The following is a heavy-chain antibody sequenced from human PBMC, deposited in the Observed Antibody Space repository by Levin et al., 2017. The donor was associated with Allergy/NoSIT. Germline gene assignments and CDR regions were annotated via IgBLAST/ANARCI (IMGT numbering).Heavy chain of an antibody. Sequence: GGSLRLSCAASGFTFSSYGMHWVRQAPGKGLEWVAVISYDGSNKYYADSVKGRFTISRDNSKNTLYLQMNSLRAEDTAVYYCAKETQWLVHFYYYGMDVWGQGTTVTVSS. CDR2: ISYDGSNK. CDR1: GFTFSSYG. D-gene: IGHD6-19*01. V-gene: IGHV3-30*18. J-gene: IGHJ6*02. CDR3: AKETQWLVHFYYYGMDV.